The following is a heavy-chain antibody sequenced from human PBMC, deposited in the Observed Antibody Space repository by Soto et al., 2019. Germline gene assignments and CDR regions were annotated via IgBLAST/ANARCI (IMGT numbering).Heavy chain of an antibody. J-gene: IGHJ4*02. CDR2: IYYSGST. D-gene: IGHD6-19*01. CDR1: GGSISSYY. V-gene: IGHV4-59*01. Sequence: SETLSLTCTVSGGSISSYYWSWIRQPPGKGLEWIGYIYYSGSTNYNPSLKSRVTISVDTSKNQFSLKLSSVTAADTAVYYCARAVAGDYFDYWGQGTLVTVSS. CDR3: ARAVAGDYFDY.